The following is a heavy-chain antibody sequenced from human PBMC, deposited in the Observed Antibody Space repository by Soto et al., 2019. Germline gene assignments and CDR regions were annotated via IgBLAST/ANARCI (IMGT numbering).Heavy chain of an antibody. V-gene: IGHV3-72*01. CDR3: ARVEYSGGWVDH. D-gene: IGHD6-19*01. Sequence: EVQLVESGGGLVQPGGSLRLSCAASGFTFSDHYMDWVRQAPGKGLEWVGRARDKANRYTTEYAASVKGRFTISRDDSKNSLYLQMNSLKDEDTAVYHCARVEYSGGWVDHWGQGTLVTVSS. CDR2: ARDKANRYTT. CDR1: GFTFSDHY. J-gene: IGHJ5*02.